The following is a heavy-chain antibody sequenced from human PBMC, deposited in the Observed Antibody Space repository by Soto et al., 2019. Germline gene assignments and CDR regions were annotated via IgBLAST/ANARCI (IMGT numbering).Heavy chain of an antibody. CDR2: FDPEDGET. J-gene: IGHJ4*02. CDR1: GHTLTELS. Sequence: QVQLVQSGAEVKKPGASVKVSCKVSGHTLTELSMHWVRLAPVKGLEWMGGFDPEDGETISAQKFQGRVTMTEDTSTDSTYLELSSLRSEDTAVYYCAAGGTRWLHSPFDYWGQGTLVTISS. CDR3: AAGGTRWLHSPFDY. D-gene: IGHD1-1*01. V-gene: IGHV1-24*01.